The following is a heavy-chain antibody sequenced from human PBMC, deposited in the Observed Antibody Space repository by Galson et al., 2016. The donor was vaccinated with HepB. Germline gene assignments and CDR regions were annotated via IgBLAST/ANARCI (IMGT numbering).Heavy chain of an antibody. Sequence: SVKVSCKASGYTSTNCYMHWVRQAPGRGLEWIGIINPRGGGTNYAQSLQGRVTMTRDMTTRTDYMEVSSLRSEDTAVYYCASETAASHYFESWGQGTLVTVSS. CDR1: GYTSTNCY. CDR3: ASETAASHYFES. V-gene: IGHV1-46*04. D-gene: IGHD2-15*01. J-gene: IGHJ4*02. CDR2: INPRGGGT.